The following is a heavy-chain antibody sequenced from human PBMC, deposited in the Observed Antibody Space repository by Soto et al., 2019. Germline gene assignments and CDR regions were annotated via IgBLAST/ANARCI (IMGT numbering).Heavy chain of an antibody. CDR2: IYYSGST. CDR1: GGSISSYY. V-gene: IGHV4-59*01. CDR3: ARAYPQGLLLDY. D-gene: IGHD2-15*01. Sequence: PSETLSLTCTVSGGSISSYYWSWIRQPPGKGLEWIGYIYYSGSTNYNPSLKSRVTISVDTSKNQFSLKLSSVTAADTAVYYCARAYPQGLLLDYWGQGTLVTVS. J-gene: IGHJ4*02.